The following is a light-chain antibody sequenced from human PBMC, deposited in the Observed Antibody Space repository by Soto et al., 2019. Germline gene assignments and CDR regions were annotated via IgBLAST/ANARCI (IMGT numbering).Light chain of an antibody. V-gene: IGKV3-20*01. Sequence: EIVLTQSPGTLSLSPGERGTLSCRASQSVSSTYLAWYQQKPGQAPRLLISGASSRATGIPDRFSGSGSGTDFTLTISSLQPDDFATYYCQQYDTYWTFGQGTKVDIK. CDR2: GAS. CDR1: QSVSSTY. J-gene: IGKJ1*01. CDR3: QQYDTYWT.